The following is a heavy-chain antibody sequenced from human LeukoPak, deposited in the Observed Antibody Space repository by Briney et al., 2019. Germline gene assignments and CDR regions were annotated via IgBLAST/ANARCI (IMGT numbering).Heavy chain of an antibody. CDR3: AKSSGSHQASDY. V-gene: IGHV3-74*01. J-gene: IGHJ4*02. CDR1: GFTFTTYW. Sequence: PGGSLRLSCAASGFTFTTYWMHWVRQAPGKGLVWVSHINSDGSITSYADSVKGRFTISRDNAKNTLYLQMNSLRAEDTAVYYCAKSSGSHQASDYWGQGTLVTVSS. D-gene: IGHD6-6*01. CDR2: INSDGSIT.